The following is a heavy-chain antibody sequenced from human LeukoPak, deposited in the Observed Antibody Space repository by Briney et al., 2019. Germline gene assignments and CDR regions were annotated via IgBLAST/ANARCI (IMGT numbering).Heavy chain of an antibody. CDR2: IYTSGST. CDR3: ARDLFRDNWNDVGWFDP. V-gene: IGHV4-4*07. CDR1: GGSISSYY. Sequence: SETLSLTCTVSGGSISSYYWSWIRQPAGKGLEWLGRIYTSGSTNYNPSLKSRVTMSVDTSKNQFSLKLSSVTAADTAVYYCARDLFRDNWNDVGWFDPWGQGTLVTVSS. J-gene: IGHJ5*02. D-gene: IGHD1-1*01.